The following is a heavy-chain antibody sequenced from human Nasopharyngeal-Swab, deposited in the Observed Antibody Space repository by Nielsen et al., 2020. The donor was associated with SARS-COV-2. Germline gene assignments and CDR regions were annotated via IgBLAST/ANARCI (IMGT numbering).Heavy chain of an antibody. CDR1: GFTFSSYG. J-gene: IGHJ4*02. CDR2: ISYDGSNK. Sequence: GGSLRLSCAASGFTFSSYGMHWVRQAPGKGLEWVAVISYDGSNKYYADSVKGRFTISRDNSKNTLYLQMNSLRAEDTAVYYCARDGASIVLMLEYYFDYWGQGTLVTVSS. CDR3: ARDGASIVLMLEYYFDY. V-gene: IGHV3-30*03. D-gene: IGHD2-8*01.